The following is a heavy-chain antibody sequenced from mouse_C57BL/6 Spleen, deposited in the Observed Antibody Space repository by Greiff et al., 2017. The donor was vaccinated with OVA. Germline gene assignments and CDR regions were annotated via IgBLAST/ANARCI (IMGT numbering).Heavy chain of an antibody. D-gene: IGHD4-1*01. CDR1: GYTFTGYW. V-gene: IGHV1-9*01. CDR2: ILPGSGST. J-gene: IGHJ4*01. CDR3: ARRGNWDEAMGD. Sequence: QVQLQQSGAELMKPGASVKLSCKASGYTFTGYWIEWVKQRPGHGLEWIGGILPGSGSTNYNEKFKGKATFTADTSSNPAYMQLSSLTTEDSDIDDCARRGNWDEAMGDWGQGTSVTVAS.